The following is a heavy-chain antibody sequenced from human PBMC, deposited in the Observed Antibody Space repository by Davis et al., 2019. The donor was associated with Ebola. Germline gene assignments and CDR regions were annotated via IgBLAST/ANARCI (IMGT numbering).Heavy chain of an antibody. CDR1: GFTFSSYS. CDR3: AKDRVVITHYFDY. V-gene: IGHV3-21*04. J-gene: IGHJ4*02. D-gene: IGHD3-22*01. CDR2: ISSSSSYI. Sequence: PGGSLRLSCAASGFTFSSYSMNWVRQAPGKGLEWVSSISSSSSYIYYADSVKGRFTISRDNSKNTLYLQMNSLRAEDTAVYYCAKDRVVITHYFDYWGQGTLVTVSS.